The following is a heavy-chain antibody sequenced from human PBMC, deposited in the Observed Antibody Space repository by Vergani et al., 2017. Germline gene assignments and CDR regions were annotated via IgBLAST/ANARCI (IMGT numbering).Heavy chain of an antibody. CDR2: ISSSGSTL. D-gene: IGHD1-26*01. CDR1: GFTFSSYE. V-gene: IGHV3-48*03. Sequence: EVQLVESGGGLVQPGGSLRLSCAASGFTFSSYEMNWVRQAPGKGLEWVSYISSSGSTLYYADSVKGRFTISRDNAKNSLYLQMNSLRAEDTAVYYCALSGIVVAMWYYYGMDVWGQGTTVTVSS. J-gene: IGHJ6*02. CDR3: ALSGIVVAMWYYYGMDV.